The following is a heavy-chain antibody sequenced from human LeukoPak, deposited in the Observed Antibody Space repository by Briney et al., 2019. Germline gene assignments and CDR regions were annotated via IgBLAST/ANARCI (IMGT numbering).Heavy chain of an antibody. D-gene: IGHD6-13*01. V-gene: IGHV3-15*01. CDR3: TTAPSSWYYSDY. CDR1: GFTFGAHG. Sequence: GGSLRLSCTTSGFTFGAHGLSWVRQATGKGLEWVGRIKSKTDGGTTDYAAPVKGRFTISRDDSKNTLYLQMNSLKTEDTAVYYCTTAPSSWYYSDYWGQGTLVTVSS. J-gene: IGHJ4*02. CDR2: IKSKTDGGTT.